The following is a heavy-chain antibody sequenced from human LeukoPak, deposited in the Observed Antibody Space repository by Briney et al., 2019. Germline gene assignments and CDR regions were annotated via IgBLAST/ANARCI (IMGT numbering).Heavy chain of an antibody. D-gene: IGHD3-22*01. CDR1: GFTFSSYS. V-gene: IGHV3-21*01. CDR3: ARVPTITYYYDSSGSNAFDI. CDR2: ISSSSSYI. J-gene: IGHJ3*02. Sequence: PGGSLRLSCAASGFTFSSYSMNWVRQAPGKGLEWVSSISSSSSYIYYADSVKGRFTISRDNAKNSLYLQMNSLRAEDTAVYYCARVPTITYYYDSSGSNAFDIWGQGTMVTVSS.